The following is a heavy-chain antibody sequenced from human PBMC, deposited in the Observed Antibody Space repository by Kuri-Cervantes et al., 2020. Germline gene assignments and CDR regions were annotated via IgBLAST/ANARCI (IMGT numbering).Heavy chain of an antibody. D-gene: IGHD2-2*01. CDR2: INHSGST. V-gene: IGHV4-34*01. CDR1: GGSFSGYY. CDR3: ARSRPRNRSCSSPSCLASGFFDV. Sequence: SETLSLTCAVYGGSFSGYYWSWIRQPPGKGLEWIGEINHSGSTNYNPSLKSRVTISVDTSKKQFSLKLTSVTAADTAVYYCARSRPRNRSCSSPSCLASGFFDVWGKGTTVTDSS. J-gene: IGHJ6*04.